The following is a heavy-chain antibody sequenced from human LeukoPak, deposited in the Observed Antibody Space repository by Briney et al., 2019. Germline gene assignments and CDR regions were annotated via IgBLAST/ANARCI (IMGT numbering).Heavy chain of an antibody. CDR1: GFSFNSYA. CDR2: ISSNGGST. V-gene: IGHV3-64D*09. J-gene: IGHJ4*02. CDR3: VKEMQLVVGPYYFDY. D-gene: IGHD6-6*01. Sequence: GGSLRLSCSASGFSFNSYAMHWVRQAPGKGLEYVSAISSNGGSTYYADSVKGRFTISRDNSKNTLYLQMSSLRAEDTAVYYCVKEMQLVVGPYYFDYWGQGTLVTVSS.